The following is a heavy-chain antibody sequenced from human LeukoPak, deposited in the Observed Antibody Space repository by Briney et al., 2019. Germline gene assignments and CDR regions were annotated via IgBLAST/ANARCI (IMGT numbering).Heavy chain of an antibody. V-gene: IGHV3-30*03. CDR3: ATYDYGDKDAFDI. CDR1: GFTFSSYG. CDR2: ISYDGSNK. Sequence: GGSLRLSCPDSGFTFSSYGMHWVRQAPGKGLEWVAVISYDGSNKYYADSVKGRFTISRDNSKNTLYLQMNSLRAEDTAVYYCATYDYGDKDAFDIWGQGTMVTVSS. J-gene: IGHJ3*02. D-gene: IGHD4-17*01.